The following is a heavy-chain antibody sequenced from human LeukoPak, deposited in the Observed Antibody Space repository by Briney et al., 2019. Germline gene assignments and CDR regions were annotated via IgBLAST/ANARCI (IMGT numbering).Heavy chain of an antibody. CDR1: GYSFTNYW. Sequence: GESLKISCKGSGYSFTNYWIGWVRQMPGKGLELMGIIYPGDSDTRYSPSFQGQVTISADKSISAAYLQWSSLKASDTAMYYCARRLPVAGHLGYYMDVWGKGTTVTVSS. V-gene: IGHV5-51*01. D-gene: IGHD6-19*01. CDR2: IYPGDSDT. CDR3: ARRLPVAGHLGYYMDV. J-gene: IGHJ6*03.